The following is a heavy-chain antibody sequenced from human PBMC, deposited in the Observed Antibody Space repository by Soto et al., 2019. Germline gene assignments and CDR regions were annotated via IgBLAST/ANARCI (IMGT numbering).Heavy chain of an antibody. Sequence: QVQLVESGGGVVQPGGSLRLSCAASGFTFSSFAMHWVRQSPDKGLEWVATISYDGQNQYYADSVKGRFTISRDSSRGTLFLQMNSLRADDTAVYYCARDWSIVVVTAPYYWGHGTLLTVAS. CDR2: ISYDGQNQ. CDR3: ARDWSIVVVTAPYY. J-gene: IGHJ4*01. CDR1: GFTFSSFA. V-gene: IGHV3-30*04. D-gene: IGHD2-21*02.